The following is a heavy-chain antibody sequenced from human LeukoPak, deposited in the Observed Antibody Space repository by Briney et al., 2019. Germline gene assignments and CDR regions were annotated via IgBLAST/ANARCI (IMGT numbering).Heavy chain of an antibody. V-gene: IGHV4-39*01. D-gene: IGHD3-10*01. J-gene: IGHJ5*02. CDR3: ARGSWGVIISNWFDP. CDR1: GDTVSGGSIISSTSYY. Sequence: SETLSLTCTVSGDTVSGGSIISSTSYYWGWIRQPPGKGMEWIGSIYYTGSTYYNPSLQSRVAISVDASKNLFSLRLSSVTAADTAVYYCARGSWGVIISNWFDPWGQGTLVTVSS. CDR2: IYYTGST.